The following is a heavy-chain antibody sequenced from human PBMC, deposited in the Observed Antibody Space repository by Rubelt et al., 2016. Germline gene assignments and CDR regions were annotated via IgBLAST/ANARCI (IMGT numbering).Heavy chain of an antibody. CDR2: ITPQGET. D-gene: IGHD2-15*01. J-gene: IGHJ6*01. Sequence: QVQLVQSGAEVKKPGSSVKVSCKASGYIFTDSYMHWVRQATGQGLEWMAWITPQGETNSAPKFQDRVILTRDTGSRTVLMERSNLKFDDAAEYYCSKAVANAMDGWGRGTMVVASS. CDR3: SKAVANAMDG. CDR1: GYIFTDSY. V-gene: IGHV1-2*02.